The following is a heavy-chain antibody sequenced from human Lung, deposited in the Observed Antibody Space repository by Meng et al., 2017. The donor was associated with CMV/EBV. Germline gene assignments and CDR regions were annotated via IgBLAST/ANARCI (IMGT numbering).Heavy chain of an antibody. D-gene: IGHD2-2*01. J-gene: IGHJ5*02. CDR1: GFTFSSYA. Sequence: GGSLRLXCTASGFTFSSYAMHWVRQAPGKGLEWVAVISYDGSNKYYADSVKGRFTISRDNSKNTLYLQMNSLRAEDTAVYYCARDGGYCSSTSCYEWGWFDPWGQGTLVTVSS. CDR3: ARDGGYCSSTSCYEWGWFDP. V-gene: IGHV3-30-3*01. CDR2: ISYDGSNK.